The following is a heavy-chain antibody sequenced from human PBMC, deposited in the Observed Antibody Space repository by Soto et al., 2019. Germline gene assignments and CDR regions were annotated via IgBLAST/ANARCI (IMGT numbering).Heavy chain of an antibody. CDR1: GYTFTSYG. D-gene: IGHD6-13*01. V-gene: IGHV1-18*01. Sequence: QVQLVQSGAEVKKPGASVKVSCKASGYTFTSYGISWVRQAPGQGLEWMGWISAYNGNTNYAQKLQGRVTMTTDTSTRTAYMELRSLRSDDTAVYYCARDRLFYSSSWYYYGMDVWGQGTTVTVSS. CDR2: ISAYNGNT. CDR3: ARDRLFYSSSWYYYGMDV. J-gene: IGHJ6*02.